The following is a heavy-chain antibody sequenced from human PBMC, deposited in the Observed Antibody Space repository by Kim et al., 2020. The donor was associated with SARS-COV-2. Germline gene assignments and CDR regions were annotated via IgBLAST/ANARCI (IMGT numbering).Heavy chain of an antibody. Sequence: SETLSLTCTVSGDSVNSGLSYWGWIRQPPGQGLEWIGTMYYTGSTYYNPSLKSRVTMSIDTSKKFSLHLSSMTAADTAVYYCARLSGSADASATLLITFDFWGPGTMVIVSS. CDR2: MYYTGST. J-gene: IGHJ3*01. D-gene: IGHD2-21*02. V-gene: IGHV4-39*01. CDR3: ARLSGSADASATLLITFDF. CDR1: GDSVNSGLSY.